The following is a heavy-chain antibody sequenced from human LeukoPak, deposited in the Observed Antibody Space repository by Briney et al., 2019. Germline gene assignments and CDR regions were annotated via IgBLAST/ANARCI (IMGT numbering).Heavy chain of an antibody. D-gene: IGHD3-10*01. J-gene: IGHJ4*02. CDR2: TGSNGVT. V-gene: IGHV3-23*01. CDR3: AKDRLAWSSGFDY. Sequence: GGSLRLSCTGSGFTFRTYAFSWVRQAPGKGLEWVSATGSNGVTYYADSVKGRFTISRDNSKNTVYLQMNSLRAEDTAVYYCAKDRLAWSSGFDYWGQGTLVTVSS. CDR1: GFTFRTYA.